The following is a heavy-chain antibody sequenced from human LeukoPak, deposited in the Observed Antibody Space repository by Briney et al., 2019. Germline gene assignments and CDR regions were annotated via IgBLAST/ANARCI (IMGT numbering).Heavy chain of an antibody. CDR2: TYYRSKWYY. CDR3: ARDPGYYYAMDV. J-gene: IGHJ6*02. CDR1: GVSVSSNTAA. V-gene: IGHV6-1*01. Sequence: SQTLSLTCAISGVSVSSNTAAWNGGSQSPSRSLEWLVRTYYRSKWYYDYATSVSSRIAINPATSTNLFSLQLHSVTPEDTAVYYCARDPGYYYAMDVWGQGTTVTVSS. D-gene: IGHD2-15*01.